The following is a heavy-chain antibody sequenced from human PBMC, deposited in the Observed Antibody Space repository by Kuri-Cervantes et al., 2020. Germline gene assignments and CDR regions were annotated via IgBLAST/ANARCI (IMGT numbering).Heavy chain of an antibody. CDR1: GFTFDDYA. Sequence: SLKISCAASGFTFDDYAMHWVRQAPGKGLEWVSGISWNSGSIGYADSVKGRFTISRDNAKNSLYLQMNSPRAEDTALYYCAKGSYDSSEGGFDYWGQGTLVTVSS. J-gene: IGHJ4*02. CDR3: AKGSYDSSEGGFDY. V-gene: IGHV3-9*01. D-gene: IGHD3-22*01. CDR2: ISWNSGSI.